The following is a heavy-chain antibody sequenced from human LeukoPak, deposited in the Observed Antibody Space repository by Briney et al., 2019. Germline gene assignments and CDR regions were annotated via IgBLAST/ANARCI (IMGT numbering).Heavy chain of an antibody. D-gene: IGHD6-6*01. V-gene: IGHV4-34*01. CDR1: GGSFSGYY. CDR3: ARGSGSSSASLLYYFDY. CDR2: INHSGST. J-gene: IGHJ4*02. Sequence: SETLSLTCAVYGGSFSGYYWSWIRQPPGKGLEWIGEINHSGSTNYNPSLKSRVTISVDTSKNQFSLKLSSVTAADTAVDYCARGSGSSSASLLYYFDYWGQGTLVTVSS.